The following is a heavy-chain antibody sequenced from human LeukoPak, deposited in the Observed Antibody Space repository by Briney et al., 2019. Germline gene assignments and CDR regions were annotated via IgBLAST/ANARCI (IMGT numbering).Heavy chain of an antibody. D-gene: IGHD1-26*01. CDR3: ARFNDRVGANTLDY. J-gene: IGHJ4*02. CDR2: IYYSGST. V-gene: IGHV4-59*01. CDR1: GGSISSYY. Sequence: ASETLSLTCTVSGGSISSYYWSWIRQPPGKGLEWIGYIYYSGSTNYNPSLKSRVTISVDTSKNQFPLKLSSVTAADTAVYYCARFNDRVGANTLDYWGQGTLVTVSS.